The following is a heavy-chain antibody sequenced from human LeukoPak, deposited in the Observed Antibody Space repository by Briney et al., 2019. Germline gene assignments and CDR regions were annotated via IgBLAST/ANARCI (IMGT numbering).Heavy chain of an antibody. J-gene: IGHJ4*02. CDR2: IRVYNGNT. CDR3: ARETDCSSSSCPSGNY. Sequence: ASVKVSCKASGYTFINYGINWVRQAPGQGLEWMGWIRVYNGNTNYAQKFQGRVSLTTDTSTNTAYMELRSLRSDDTAVYYCARETDCSSSSCPSGNYWGQGTLLTVSS. D-gene: IGHD2-2*01. CDR1: GYTFINYG. V-gene: IGHV1-18*01.